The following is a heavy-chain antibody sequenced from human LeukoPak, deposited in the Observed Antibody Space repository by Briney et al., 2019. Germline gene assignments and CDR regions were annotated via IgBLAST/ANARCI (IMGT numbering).Heavy chain of an antibody. CDR1: GGSFSGYY. Sequence: SETLSLTCAAYGGSFSGYYWSWIRQPPGKGLEWIGEINHSGSTNYNPSLKSRVTISVDTSKNQFSLKLSSVTAADTAVYYCARYGDLVYYFDYWGQGTLVTVSS. J-gene: IGHJ4*02. V-gene: IGHV4-34*01. CDR2: INHSGST. CDR3: ARYGDLVYYFDY. D-gene: IGHD4-17*01.